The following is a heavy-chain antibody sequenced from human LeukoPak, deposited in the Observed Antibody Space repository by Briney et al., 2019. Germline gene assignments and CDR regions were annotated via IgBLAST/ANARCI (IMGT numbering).Heavy chain of an antibody. CDR2: LSGSGSST. D-gene: IGHD4/OR15-4a*01. V-gene: IGHV3-23*01. Sequence: PGGSLRLSCAASGFTFSSYWMHWVRQAPGKGLVWVSGLSGSGSSTDYADSVKGRFTVSRDNSKNTLFLQMNSLRAEDTAIYYCAKERDYGPADYWGQGTLVTVSS. J-gene: IGHJ4*02. CDR1: GFTFSSYW. CDR3: AKERDYGPADY.